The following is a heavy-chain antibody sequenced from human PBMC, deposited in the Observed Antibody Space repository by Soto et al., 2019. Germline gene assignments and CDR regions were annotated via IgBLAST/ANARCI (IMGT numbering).Heavy chain of an antibody. Sequence: GGSLRLSCAASGFTVSSNYMSWVRQAPGKGLEWVSVIYSGGSTYYADSVKGRFTISRDNSKNTLHLQMNSLRAEDTAVYYCAINWNYYYFDYWGQGTLVTVSS. CDR2: IYSGGST. CDR3: AINWNYYYFDY. D-gene: IGHD1-7*01. CDR1: GFTVSSNY. J-gene: IGHJ4*02. V-gene: IGHV3-53*01.